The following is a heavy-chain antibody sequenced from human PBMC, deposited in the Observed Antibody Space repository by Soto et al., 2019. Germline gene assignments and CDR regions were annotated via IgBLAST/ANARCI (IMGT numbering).Heavy chain of an antibody. CDR2: ISSSGGNT. J-gene: IGHJ6*02. Sequence: PGGSLRLSCAASGFTFSSYSMNWVRQAPGKGLEWVSSISSSGGNTYYADSVKGRFTISRDNSKNTLYLQMNSLRAEDTAMYYCAKQLYFSDHYGMDVWGQGTTVTVSS. CDR3: AKQLYFSDHYGMDV. CDR1: GFTFSSYS. V-gene: IGHV3-21*04. D-gene: IGHD1-1*01.